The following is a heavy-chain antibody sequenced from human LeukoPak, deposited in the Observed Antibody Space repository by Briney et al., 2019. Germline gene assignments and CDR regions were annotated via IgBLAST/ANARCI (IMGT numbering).Heavy chain of an antibody. CDR1: GGSISSYY. Sequence: SETLSLTCTVSGGSISSYYWSWIRQTPGKGLEWIGYIYYSGSTNYNPSLKSRVTISVDTSKNQFSLKLSSVTAADTAVYYCARGGGRIAAAGTGKYYYYYGMDVWGQGTTVTVSS. D-gene: IGHD6-13*01. CDR2: IYYSGST. J-gene: IGHJ6*02. V-gene: IGHV4-59*01. CDR3: ARGGGRIAAAGTGKYYYYYGMDV.